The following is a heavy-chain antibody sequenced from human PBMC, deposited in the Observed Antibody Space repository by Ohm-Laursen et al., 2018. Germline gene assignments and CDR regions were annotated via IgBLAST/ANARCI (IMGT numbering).Heavy chain of an antibody. J-gene: IGHJ4*02. CDR1: GFTFSSFG. V-gene: IGHV3-23*01. Sequence: SLRLSCTASGFTFSSFGMSWVRQAPGKGLEWVSLIFSSGAGTYYADSVRGRFTISRDNSKNTLYLQMNSLRAEDTAVYYCAKKTGGQWLLDYWGQGALVIVSS. CDR2: IFSSGAGT. D-gene: IGHD6-19*01. CDR3: AKKTGGQWLLDY.